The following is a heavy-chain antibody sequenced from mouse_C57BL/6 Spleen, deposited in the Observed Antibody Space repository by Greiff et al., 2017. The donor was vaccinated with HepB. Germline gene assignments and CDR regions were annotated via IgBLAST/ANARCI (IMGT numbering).Heavy chain of an antibody. D-gene: IGHD2-4*01. CDR3: ARHLYYDYDGAWFAY. CDR1: GFTFSSYG. V-gene: IGHV5-6*01. Sequence: EVQVVESGGDLVKPGGSLKLSCAASGFTFSSYGMSWVRQTPDKRLEWVATISSGGSYTYYPDSVKGRFTISRDNAKNTLYLQMSSLKSEDTAMYYCARHLYYDYDGAWFAYWGQGTLVTVSA. CDR2: ISSGGSYT. J-gene: IGHJ3*01.